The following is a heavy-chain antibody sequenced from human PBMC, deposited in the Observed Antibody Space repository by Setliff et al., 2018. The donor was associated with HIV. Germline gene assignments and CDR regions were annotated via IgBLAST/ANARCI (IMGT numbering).Heavy chain of an antibody. CDR3: ATTDYFYGLNNFEY. CDR2: FYRVGTT. D-gene: IGHD3-10*01. CDR1: GYSISGGYN. V-gene: IGHV4-38-2*02. Sequence: LFLTCTGSGYSISGGYNWGWIRQSPEKGLEWIGNFYRVGTTYYNPSLKSLVTLSVDPSKSQFSLKLTSVTAADTALYYCATTDYFYGLNNFEYWGQGALVTVSS. J-gene: IGHJ4*02.